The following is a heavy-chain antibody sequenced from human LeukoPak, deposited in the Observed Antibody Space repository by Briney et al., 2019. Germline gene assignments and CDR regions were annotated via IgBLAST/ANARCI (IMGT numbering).Heavy chain of an antibody. J-gene: IGHJ4*02. Sequence: SQTLSLTCTVSGGSISSDNFFWNWIRQPAGKGLEWIGRIYSSGNTDYNPSLKTRVTLSIDTSKNQFSLKLSSVTAADTAVYYCARVGGGWLFYFDYWGQGTLVTVSS. CDR1: GGSISSDNFF. CDR2: IYSSGNT. V-gene: IGHV4-61*02. CDR3: ARVGGGWLFYFDY. D-gene: IGHD6-19*01.